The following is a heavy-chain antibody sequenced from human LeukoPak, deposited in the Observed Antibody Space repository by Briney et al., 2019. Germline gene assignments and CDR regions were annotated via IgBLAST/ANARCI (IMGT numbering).Heavy chain of an antibody. Sequence: ASVNVSCKASGYTFTFHYLHWVRQAPGQGLEWMGWINPDSGDTHYAQRFQGRVSVTRDTSITTAYLDLNTLTSDDSAMYFCARETAVTTAIHLNHFDLWGQGTLITVSS. D-gene: IGHD4-17*01. J-gene: IGHJ4*02. CDR3: ARETAVTTAIHLNHFDL. CDR1: GYTFTFHY. CDR2: INPDSGDT. V-gene: IGHV1-2*02.